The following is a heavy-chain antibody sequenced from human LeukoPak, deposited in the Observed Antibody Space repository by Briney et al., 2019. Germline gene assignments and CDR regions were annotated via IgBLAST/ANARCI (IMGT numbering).Heavy chain of an antibody. J-gene: IGHJ6*03. Sequence: SETLSLTCSVSDDSITMYYWTWIRHPPGKGLEWIGYVDHTGSTNFNPSLNGRVSISRDTTKNLFSLRLRSVTAADTAVYYCARQGWYVDIFFHMDVWGKGTTVTISS. V-gene: IGHV4-59*08. CDR1: DDSITMYY. D-gene: IGHD6-19*01. CDR2: VDHTGST. CDR3: ARQGWYVDIFFHMDV.